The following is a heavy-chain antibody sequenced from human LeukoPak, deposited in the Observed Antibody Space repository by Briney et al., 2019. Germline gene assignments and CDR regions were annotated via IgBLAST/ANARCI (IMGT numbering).Heavy chain of an antibody. CDR1: GFTFDDYG. J-gene: IGHJ4*02. V-gene: IGHV3-20*04. Sequence: GGSLRLSCAASGFTFDDYGMSWVRQAPGKGLEWVSGINWNGGSTGYADSVKGRFTISRDNSKNTLYLQMNSLRAEDTAVYYCAKSGLNRFDYWGQGTLVTVSS. D-gene: IGHD2-15*01. CDR2: INWNGGST. CDR3: AKSGLNRFDY.